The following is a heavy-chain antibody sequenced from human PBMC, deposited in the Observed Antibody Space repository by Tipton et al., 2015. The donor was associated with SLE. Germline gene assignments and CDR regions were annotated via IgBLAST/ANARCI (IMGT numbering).Heavy chain of an antibody. CDR3: ARAAGLQSNWYFDL. D-gene: IGHD2-21*01. Sequence: TLSLTCAVYGGSFSGYYWSWIRQPPGKGLEWIGEINHSGSTNYNPSLKSRVTISVDTSKNQFSLKLSSVTAADTAVYYCARAAGLQSNWYFDLWGRGTLVTVSS. J-gene: IGHJ2*01. CDR1: GGSFSGYY. CDR2: INHSGST. V-gene: IGHV4-34*01.